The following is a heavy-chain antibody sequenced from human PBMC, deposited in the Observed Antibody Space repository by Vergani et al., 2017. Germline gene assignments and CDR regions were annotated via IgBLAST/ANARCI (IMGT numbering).Heavy chain of an antibody. V-gene: IGHV3-23*04. CDR3: TKGSRGYTGYFFDY. J-gene: IGHJ4*02. CDR2: VSGSSATT. CDR1: GFSFPGYA. Sequence: EVQLVESGGGLVQPGGSLRLSCEASGFSFPGYAMSWVRQAPGKGLEWVSSVSGSSATTYYADSVKGRFIISRDNSKNTLHLQMNSLRADDTSVYYCTKGSRGYTGYFFDYWGQGTLATVSS. D-gene: IGHD5-12*01.